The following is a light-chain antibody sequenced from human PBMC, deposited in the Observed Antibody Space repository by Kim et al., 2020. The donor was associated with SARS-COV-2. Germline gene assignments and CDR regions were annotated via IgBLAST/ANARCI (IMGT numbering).Light chain of an antibody. V-gene: IGKV3-20*01. Sequence: EIVLTQSPGNLSLSPGERATLSCRSSQTVSRTFLGWYQQRPGQAPRLLIYGASNRATGIPDRFSGSGSGTDFTLTISRLEPEDSAVYYCQQCYNSPCTFGQGTKLEI. CDR2: GAS. CDR1: QTVSRTF. J-gene: IGKJ2*02. CDR3: QQCYNSPCT.